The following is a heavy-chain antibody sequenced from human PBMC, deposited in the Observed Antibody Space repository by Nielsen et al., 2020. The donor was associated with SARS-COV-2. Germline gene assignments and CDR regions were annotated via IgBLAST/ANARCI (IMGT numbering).Heavy chain of an antibody. D-gene: IGHD6-13*01. Sequence: SETLSLTCAVSGGSISSSNWWSWVRQPPGKGLEWIGEIYHSGSTNYNPSLKSRVTISVDKSKNQFSLKLSSVTAADTAMYYCAGSIAAAGGGLDYWGQGTLVTVSS. CDR2: IYHSGST. J-gene: IGHJ4*02. V-gene: IGHV4-4*02. CDR3: AGSIAAAGGGLDY. CDR1: GGSISSSNW.